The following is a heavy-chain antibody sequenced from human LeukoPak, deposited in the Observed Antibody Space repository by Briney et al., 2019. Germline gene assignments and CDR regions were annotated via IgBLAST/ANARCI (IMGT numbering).Heavy chain of an antibody. V-gene: IGHV4-39*01. CDR2: VYYTGST. Sequence: PSETLSLTCTVSGVSIISSIYYWGRIRQPPGKGLEWIGSVYYTGSTYYNPSLKSRVTISVDTSNNQFSLKLSSVTATDTAVYYCARRSQSGNYDWFDPWGQGTLVTVSS. D-gene: IGHD1-26*01. J-gene: IGHJ5*02. CDR3: ARRSQSGNYDWFDP. CDR1: GVSIISSIYY.